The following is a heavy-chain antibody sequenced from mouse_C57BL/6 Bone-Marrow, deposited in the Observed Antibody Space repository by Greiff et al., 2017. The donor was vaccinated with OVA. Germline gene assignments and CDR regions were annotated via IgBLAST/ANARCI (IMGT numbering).Heavy chain of an antibody. CDR2: ISNGGGST. D-gene: IGHD5-1-1*01. J-gene: IGHJ3*01. CDR1: GFTFSDYY. V-gene: IGHV5-12*01. Sequence: EVKVVESGGGLVQPGGSLKLSCAASGFTFSDYYMYWVRQTPEKRLEWVAYISNGGGSTYYPDTVKGRFTISRDNAKNTLYLQMSRLKSEDTAMYYCARQYLAYWGQGTLVTVSA. CDR3: ARQYLAY.